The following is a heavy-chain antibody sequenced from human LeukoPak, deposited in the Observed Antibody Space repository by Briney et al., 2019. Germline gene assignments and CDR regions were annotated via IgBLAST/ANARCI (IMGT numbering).Heavy chain of an antibody. CDR3: ANLMRGYSGYADY. CDR2: INPNSGGT. Sequence: ASVKVSCKASGYTFTGDYMHWVRQAPGQGLEWTGWINPNSGGTNYAQKFQGRVTMTRDTSISTACMELSRLRSDDTAVYYCANLMRGYSGYADYWGQGTLVTVSS. V-gene: IGHV1-2*02. J-gene: IGHJ4*02. CDR1: GYTFTGDY. D-gene: IGHD5-12*01.